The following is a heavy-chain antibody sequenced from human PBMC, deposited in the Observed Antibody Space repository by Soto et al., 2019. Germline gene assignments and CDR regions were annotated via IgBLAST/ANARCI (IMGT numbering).Heavy chain of an antibody. D-gene: IGHD2-2*01. CDR1: GLTFSNYS. CDR2: ISSSSGYI. CDR3: ARVKLGYCISTSCYHDY. Sequence: PEASLRLSSPSSGLTFSNYSLNWIPQAPCKGLEWVSSISSSSGYIYYADSVKGRFTISRDNAKNSLYLQMNSLRAEDTAVYYCARVKLGYCISTSCYHDYWGQGT. V-gene: IGHV3-21*01. J-gene: IGHJ4*02.